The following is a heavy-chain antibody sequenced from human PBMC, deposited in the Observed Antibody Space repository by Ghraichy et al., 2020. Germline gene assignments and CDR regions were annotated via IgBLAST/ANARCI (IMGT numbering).Heavy chain of an antibody. V-gene: IGHV3-15*01. Sequence: GGSLRLSCAVSGFTLSNTWMNWVRQAPGKGLEWVGRIKSKTDGGTTDYAAPVKGRFTISRDDSKNTLYLQMNGLKTEDTAVYYCRGYDSNTDVDYWGQGTLVTVSS. CDR3: RGYDSNTDVDY. J-gene: IGHJ4*02. D-gene: IGHD3-22*01. CDR1: GFTLSNTW. CDR2: IKSKTDGGTT.